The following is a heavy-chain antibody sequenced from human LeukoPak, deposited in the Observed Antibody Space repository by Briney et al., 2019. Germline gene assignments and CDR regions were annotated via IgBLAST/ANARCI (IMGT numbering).Heavy chain of an antibody. CDR3: ARVAPVDTAMVYNWFDP. V-gene: IGHV4-59*11. D-gene: IGHD5-18*01. CDR1: GGSISSHF. CDR2: IYYSGST. Sequence: SETLSLTCTVSGGSISSHFWSWIRQPPGKGLEWIGSIYYSGSTYYNPSLKSRVTISVDTSKNQFSLKLSSVTAADTAVYYCARVAPVDTAMVYNWFDPWGQGTLVTVSS. J-gene: IGHJ5*02.